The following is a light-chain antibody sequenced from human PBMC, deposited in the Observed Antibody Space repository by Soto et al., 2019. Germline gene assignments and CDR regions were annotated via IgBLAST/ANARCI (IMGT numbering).Light chain of an antibody. CDR2: DVN. CDR1: TTDIDNYDS. J-gene: IGLJ1*01. CDR3: SLYSSNGSLI. Sequence: QSVLTQPPSVSGSPGQSVTISCTATTTDIDNYDSVSWSQQAPGTAPPLVIYDVNTRPSGAPDRFSGSTSGNTASLTISGLQAEDETDYFCSLYSSNGSLIFGPGTKVTVL. V-gene: IGLV2-18*01.